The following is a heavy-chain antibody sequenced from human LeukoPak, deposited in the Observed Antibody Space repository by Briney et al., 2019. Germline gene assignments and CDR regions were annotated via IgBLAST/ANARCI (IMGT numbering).Heavy chain of an antibody. CDR1: GGSISSYY. D-gene: IGHD3-22*01. CDR3: ARDGYYDSSGYYYGAFDI. CDR2: IYYSGST. Sequence: SETLSLTCTVSGGSISSYYWSWIRQPPGKGLGWIGYIYYSGSTNYNPSLKSRVTISVDTSKNQFSLKLSSVTAADTAVYYCARDGYYDSSGYYYGAFDIWGQGTMVTVSS. V-gene: IGHV4-59*01. J-gene: IGHJ3*02.